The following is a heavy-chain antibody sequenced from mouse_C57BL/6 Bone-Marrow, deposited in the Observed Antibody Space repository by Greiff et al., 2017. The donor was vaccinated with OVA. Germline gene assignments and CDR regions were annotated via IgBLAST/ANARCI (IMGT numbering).Heavy chain of an antibody. Sequence: QVQLQQSGAELARPGASVKLSCKASGYTFTSYGISWVKQRTGQGLEWIGEIYPRSGNTYYNEKFKGKATLTADKSSSTAYMELRRLTSEDSAVYCCAREIDYYYGSSYSYFDYWGQGTTLTVSS. CDR2: IYPRSGNT. CDR3: AREIDYYYGSSYSYFDY. D-gene: IGHD1-1*01. V-gene: IGHV1-81*01. CDR1: GYTFTSYG. J-gene: IGHJ2*01.